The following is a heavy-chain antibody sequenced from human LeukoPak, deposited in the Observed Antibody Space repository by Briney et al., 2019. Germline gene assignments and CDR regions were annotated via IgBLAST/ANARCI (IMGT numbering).Heavy chain of an antibody. CDR1: GFTFSSYA. J-gene: IGHJ4*02. CDR2: IYSGGST. CDR3: ARSKGSSWYSSFDY. V-gene: IGHV3-66*02. Sequence: GGSLRLSCAASGFTFSSYAMHWVRQAPGKGLEWVSVIYSGGSTYYADSVKGLFTISRDNSKNTLYLQMNSLRAEDTAVYYCARSKGSSWYSSFDYWGQGTLVTVSS. D-gene: IGHD6-13*01.